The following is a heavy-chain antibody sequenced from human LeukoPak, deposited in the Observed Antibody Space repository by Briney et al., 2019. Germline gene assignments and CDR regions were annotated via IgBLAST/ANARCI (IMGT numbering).Heavy chain of an antibody. J-gene: IGHJ4*02. CDR2: INHSGST. CDR1: GGSFSGYY. D-gene: IGHD3-3*01. CDR3: ARSVRFLPLGFDY. V-gene: IGHV4-34*01. Sequence: NPSETLSLTCAVYGGSFSGYYWSWIRQPPGKGLEWIGEINHSGSTNYNPSLKSRVTISVDTSKNQFSLKLSSVTAADTAVYYCARSVRFLPLGFDYWGQGTLVTVSS.